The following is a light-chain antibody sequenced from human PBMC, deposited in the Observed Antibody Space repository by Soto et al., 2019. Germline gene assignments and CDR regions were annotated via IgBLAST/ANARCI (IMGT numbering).Light chain of an antibody. V-gene: IGLV2-8*01. CDR2: EVT. CDR3: SSYAGNNNRYV. Sequence: QSALTQPPSASGSPGQSVTISCTGTSSDVGGYNFVSWYQQRPGKAPKLLIYEVTKRPSGVPDRFSGSKSGNTASLAVSGLQAEDEADYYCSSYAGNNNRYVFGTGTKVTVL. CDR1: SSDVGGYNF. J-gene: IGLJ1*01.